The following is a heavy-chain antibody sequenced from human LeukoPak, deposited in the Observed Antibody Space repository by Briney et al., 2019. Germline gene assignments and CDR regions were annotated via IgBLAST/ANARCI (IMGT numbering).Heavy chain of an antibody. Sequence: PSEALSLTCTVSGGSISSYYWSWIRQPPGKGLELIGYISYSGSTNYNPSLKSRVTMSVDTSKNQVSLKLTSVTAADTAVYYCVSGSYNSLYYFDYWGQGTLVTVSS. CDR3: VSGSYNSLYYFDY. V-gene: IGHV4-59*01. CDR1: GGSISSYY. CDR2: ISYSGST. D-gene: IGHD1-26*01. J-gene: IGHJ4*02.